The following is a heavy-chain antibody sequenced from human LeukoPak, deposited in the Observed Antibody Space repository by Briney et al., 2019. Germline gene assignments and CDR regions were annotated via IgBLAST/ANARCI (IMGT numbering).Heavy chain of an antibody. J-gene: IGHJ5*02. Sequence: ASVKVSCKASGSSFTDYDINWVRQAAGQGLEWMGWMNPNSGSTDYAPKFQGRVTMTRNTSISTAYMELSGLTSDDTAVYYCARAGAVVDNWFDPWGQGTLVTVSS. V-gene: IGHV1-8*01. CDR2: MNPNSGST. D-gene: IGHD2-15*01. CDR3: ARAGAVVDNWFDP. CDR1: GSSFTDYD.